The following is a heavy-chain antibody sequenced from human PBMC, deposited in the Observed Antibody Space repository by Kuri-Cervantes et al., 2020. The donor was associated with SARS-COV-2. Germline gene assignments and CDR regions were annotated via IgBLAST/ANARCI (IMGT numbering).Heavy chain of an antibody. J-gene: IGHJ6*02. Sequence: GGSLRLSCAASGFTFSSYAMHWVRQAPGKGLEWVAVIWYDGSNKHYADSVKGRFTISRDNSKNTLYLQMNSLRAEDTAVYYCARDHHASLCSSTSCYAGGYYYYGMDVWGQGTTVTVSS. D-gene: IGHD2-2*01. CDR1: GFTFSSYA. V-gene: IGHV3-33*01. CDR2: IWYDGSNK. CDR3: ARDHHASLCSSTSCYAGGYYYYGMDV.